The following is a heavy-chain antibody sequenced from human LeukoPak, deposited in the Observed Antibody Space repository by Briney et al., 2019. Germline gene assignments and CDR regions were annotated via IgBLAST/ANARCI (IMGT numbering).Heavy chain of an antibody. CDR3: ARGDSPMDY. Sequence: SETLSLTCTVSGGSISSSSYYWGWIRQPPGKGLEWIGSIYYSGSTYYNPSLKSRVTISVDTSKNQFSLKLSSVTAADTAVYYCARGDSPMDYWGQGTLVTVSS. J-gene: IGHJ4*02. CDR1: GGSISSSSYY. D-gene: IGHD2-21*02. V-gene: IGHV4-39*01. CDR2: IYYSGST.